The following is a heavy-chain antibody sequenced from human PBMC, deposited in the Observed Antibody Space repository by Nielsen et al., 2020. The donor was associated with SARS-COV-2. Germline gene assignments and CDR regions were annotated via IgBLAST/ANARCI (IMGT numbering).Heavy chain of an antibody. CDR2: ILYDGSKK. CDR3: ASLAHVRRGLPDAFDI. J-gene: IGHJ3*02. V-gene: IGHV3-30-3*01. D-gene: IGHD2-21*01. Sequence: GQALEWVALILYDGSKKYYAESVKGRFTISRDNSKNTLYLQMNSLRAEDTAVYYCASLAHVRRGLPDAFDIWGQGTMVTVSS.